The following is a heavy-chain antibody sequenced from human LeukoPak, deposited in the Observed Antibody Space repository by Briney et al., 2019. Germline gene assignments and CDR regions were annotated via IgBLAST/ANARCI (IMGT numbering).Heavy chain of an antibody. D-gene: IGHD6-13*01. CDR1: GFTFSSYS. V-gene: IGHV3-21*01. J-gene: IGHJ6*03. CDR3: ARHPRIAAAGFYMDV. Sequence: GGSLRLSCAASGFTFSSYSMNWVRQAPGKGLEWVSSISSSSSYIYYADSVKGRFTISRDNAKNSPYLQMNSLRAEDTAVYYCARHPRIAAAGFYMDVWGKGTTVTVSS. CDR2: ISSSSSYI.